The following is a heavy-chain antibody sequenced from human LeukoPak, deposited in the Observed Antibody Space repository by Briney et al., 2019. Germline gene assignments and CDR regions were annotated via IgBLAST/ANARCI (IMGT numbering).Heavy chain of an antibody. Sequence: GGSLRLSCAASGFAFSSYAMSWVRQAPGKGLEWVSAISGSGGSTYYADSVKGRFTISRDNSKNTLYLQMNSLRAEDTAVYYCAKAYCGGDCYSDYYYYMDVWGKGTTVTVSS. V-gene: IGHV3-23*01. CDR3: AKAYCGGDCYSDYYYYMDV. CDR2: ISGSGGST. CDR1: GFAFSSYA. D-gene: IGHD2-21*02. J-gene: IGHJ6*03.